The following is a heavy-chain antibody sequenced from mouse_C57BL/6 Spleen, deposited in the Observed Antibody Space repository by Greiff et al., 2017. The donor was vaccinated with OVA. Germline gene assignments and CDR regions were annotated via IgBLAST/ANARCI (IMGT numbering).Heavy chain of an antibody. CDR1: GFTFSDYG. J-gene: IGHJ3*01. D-gene: IGHD1-1*01. Sequence: EVHLVESGGGLVKPGGSLKLSCAASGFTFSDYGMHWVRQAPEKGLEWVAYISSGSSTIYYADTVKGRFTISRDNAKNTLFLQMTSLRSEDTAMYYCARPGSSAWFADWGQGTLVTVSA. CDR3: ARPGSSAWFAD. CDR2: ISSGSSTI. V-gene: IGHV5-17*01.